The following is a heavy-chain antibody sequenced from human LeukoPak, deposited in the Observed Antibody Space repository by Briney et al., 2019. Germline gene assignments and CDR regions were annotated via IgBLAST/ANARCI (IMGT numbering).Heavy chain of an antibody. V-gene: IGHV3-23*01. J-gene: IGHJ4*02. CDR1: GFTFTTYA. CDR2: ISGSGSNT. Sequence: PGGSLSLSCAASGFTFTTYAMSWVRQAPGTGLEWVSAISGSGSNTYYADSVKGRFTISRDNSKNTLYLQMNSLRAEDTAVYYCAKDRIVGIPPYSSSWYYFDYWGQGTLVIVSS. D-gene: IGHD6-13*01. CDR3: AKDRIVGIPPYSSSWYYFDY.